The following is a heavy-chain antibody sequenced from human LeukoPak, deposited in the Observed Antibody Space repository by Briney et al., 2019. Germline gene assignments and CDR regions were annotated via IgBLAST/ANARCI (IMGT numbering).Heavy chain of an antibody. D-gene: IGHD3-9*01. CDR1: GFTFSNYA. J-gene: IGHJ3*02. CDR2: ISGSGDRT. Sequence: GGSLRLSCAASGFTFSNYAMSWVRQAPGKGLEWVSTISGSGDRTYYADSVEGRFTISRDSSKNTLFLQMNSLRAEDTAVYYCAKTEYYEILTGYFGDAFDIWGQGTMVTVSS. V-gene: IGHV3-23*01. CDR3: AKTEYYEILTGYFGDAFDI.